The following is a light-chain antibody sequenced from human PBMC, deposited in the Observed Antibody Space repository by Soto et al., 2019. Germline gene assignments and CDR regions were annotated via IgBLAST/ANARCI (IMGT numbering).Light chain of an antibody. CDR2: DAS. CDR1: QSIRTS. CDR3: QQRNVWPPIT. V-gene: IGKV3-11*01. Sequence: EVVLTQSPATLSLSPGERATLSCRASQSIRTSLAWYQQTPGQAPRLVIFDASNRANGVPARFGGSGSGTDLKLTINTLENEDFAVYYCQQRNVWPPITSGQGTRLEIK. J-gene: IGKJ5*01.